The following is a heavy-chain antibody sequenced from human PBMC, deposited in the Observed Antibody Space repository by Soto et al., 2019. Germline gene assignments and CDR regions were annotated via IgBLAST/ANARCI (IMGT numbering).Heavy chain of an antibody. J-gene: IGHJ4*02. D-gene: IGHD3-22*01. V-gene: IGHV4-59*01. CDR3: ARDLYYDSSGYRNGFDY. Sequence: SETLSLTCTVSGGSISSYYWSWIRQPPGKGLEWIGYIYYSGSTNYSPSLKSRVTISVDTSKNQFSLKLSSVTAADTAVYHCARDLYYDSSGYRNGFDYWGQGTLVTVSS. CDR1: GGSISSYY. CDR2: IYYSGST.